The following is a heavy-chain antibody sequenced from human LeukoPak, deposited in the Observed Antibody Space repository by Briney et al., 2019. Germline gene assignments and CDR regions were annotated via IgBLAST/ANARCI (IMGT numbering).Heavy chain of an antibody. Sequence: PGGSLRLSCAASEFTFSSYAMHWVRQAPGKGLEWVAVILYDGSNKKYADSVKGRFTISRDNAENTLYLQMNNLRPDDTAFYFCVKEGVEYSYSYGDYWGQGTLVTVSS. CDR1: EFTFSSYA. CDR2: ILYDGSNK. D-gene: IGHD3-16*01. V-gene: IGHV3-30*18. J-gene: IGHJ4*02. CDR3: VKEGVEYSYSYGDY.